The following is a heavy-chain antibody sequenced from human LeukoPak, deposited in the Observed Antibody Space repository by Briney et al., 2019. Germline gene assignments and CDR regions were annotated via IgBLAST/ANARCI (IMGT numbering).Heavy chain of an antibody. CDR2: IYYSGST. V-gene: IGHV4-59*01. J-gene: IGHJ6*02. CDR3: ARDAYYYDSSGMDV. CDR1: GGSISSYY. D-gene: IGHD3-22*01. Sequence: PSETLSLTCTVFGGSISSYYWSWIRQPPGKGLEWIGYIYYSGSTNYNPSLKSRVTISVDTSKNQFSLKLSSVTAADTAVYYCARDAYYYDSSGMDVWGQGTTVTVSS.